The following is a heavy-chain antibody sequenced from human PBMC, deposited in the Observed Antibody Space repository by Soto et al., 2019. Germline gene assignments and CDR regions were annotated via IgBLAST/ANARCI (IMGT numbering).Heavy chain of an antibody. V-gene: IGHV1-46*01. Sequence: ASVKVSCKASGYTFTSYYMHWVRQAPGQGLEWMGIINPSGGSTSYAQKFQGRVTMTRDTSTSTVYMELSSLRSEDTAVYYCARARAPYYYDSSGYRPPDAFDIWGRGTMVTVSS. J-gene: IGHJ3*02. CDR3: ARARAPYYYDSSGYRPPDAFDI. D-gene: IGHD3-22*01. CDR1: GYTFTSYY. CDR2: INPSGGST.